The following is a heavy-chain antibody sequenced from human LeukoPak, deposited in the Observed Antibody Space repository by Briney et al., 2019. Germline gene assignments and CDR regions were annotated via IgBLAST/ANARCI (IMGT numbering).Heavy chain of an antibody. CDR2: ICHSGST. V-gene: IGHV4-59*04. Sequence: SETLSLTCTVSGGSISTYCWGWVRQPPGQGLEWIGNICHSGSTYYNPSLKSRVSMSLDTSKDQLSLKLISVSAADTAVYYCARVCCYYDSGSSPNWLDPWGQGTLVTVSS. J-gene: IGHJ5*02. D-gene: IGHD3-10*01. CDR3: ARVCCYYDSGSSPNWLDP. CDR1: GGSISTYC.